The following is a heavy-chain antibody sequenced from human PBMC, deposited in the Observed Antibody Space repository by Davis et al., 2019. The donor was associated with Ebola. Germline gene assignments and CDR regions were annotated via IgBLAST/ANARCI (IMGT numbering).Heavy chain of an antibody. CDR1: GGSVSSGSYY. CDR2: FYYSGST. D-gene: IGHD2-8*01. Sequence: SETLSLTCTVSGGSVSSGSYYWSWIRQPPGKGLEWIGYFYYSGSTYYNPSLKSRVTISVDTSKNQFSLKLSSVTAADTAVYYCARQVYWRPYFDYWGQGTLVTVSS. J-gene: IGHJ4*02. V-gene: IGHV4-39*01. CDR3: ARQVYWRPYFDY.